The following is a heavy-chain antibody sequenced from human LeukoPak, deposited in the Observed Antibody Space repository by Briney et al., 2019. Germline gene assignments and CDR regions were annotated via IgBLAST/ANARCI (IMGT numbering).Heavy chain of an antibody. CDR2: IYYSGST. V-gene: IGHV4-59*08. D-gene: IGHD2-2*01. CDR1: GDTISIYY. Sequence: PSETLSLTCTVSGDTISIYYWSWIRQPPGKGLEWIGYIYYSGSTNYNPSLKSRVTISVDTSKNQFSLRLSSVTAADTAVYYCARHFGVVPAAIWFDPWGQGTLVTVSS. J-gene: IGHJ5*02. CDR3: ARHFGVVPAAIWFDP.